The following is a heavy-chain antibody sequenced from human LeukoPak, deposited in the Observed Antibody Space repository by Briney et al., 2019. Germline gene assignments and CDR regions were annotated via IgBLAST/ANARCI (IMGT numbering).Heavy chain of an antibody. CDR1: GFTFSSYA. D-gene: IGHD2-21*02. CDR3: AKDESYFRGDSDY. V-gene: IGHV3-23*01. CDR2: IGDDGGVT. Sequence: GGSLRLSCAASGFTFSSYAMSWVRQAPGKRLEWVSTIGDDGGVTYYADSVKGRFTISRDNSKGTLYLQMNSLRAEDTAVYYCAKDESYFRGDSDYWGQGTLVTVSS. J-gene: IGHJ4*02.